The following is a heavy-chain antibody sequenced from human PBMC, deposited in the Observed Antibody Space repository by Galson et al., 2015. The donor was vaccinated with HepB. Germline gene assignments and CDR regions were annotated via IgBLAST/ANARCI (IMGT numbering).Heavy chain of an antibody. J-gene: IGHJ4*02. V-gene: IGHV3-7*03. Sequence: LRLSCAASGFTFSSYWMSWVRQAPGKGLEWVANIKQDGSEKYYVDSVKGRVTISRDNAKNSLYLQMSSLRAEDTAVYYCAKEVGYSYGPDYWGQGTLVTVSS. D-gene: IGHD5-18*01. CDR2: IKQDGSEK. CDR1: GFTFSSYW. CDR3: AKEVGYSYGPDY.